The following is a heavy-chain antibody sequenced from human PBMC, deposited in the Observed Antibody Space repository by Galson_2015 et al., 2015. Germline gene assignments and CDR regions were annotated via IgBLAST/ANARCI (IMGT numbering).Heavy chain of an antibody. D-gene: IGHD6-6*01. CDR2: ISYDGSNK. CDR3: ARVGGDIAARTWGYFVY. J-gene: IGHJ4*02. V-gene: IGHV3-30-3*01. Sequence: SLRLSCAASGFTFSSYAMHWVRQAPGKGLEWVAVISYDGSNKFYADSVKGRFTISRDNSKNTLYLQMNSLRPEDTAVYYCARVGGDIAARTWGYFVYWGQGTLVTVSS. CDR1: GFTFSSYA.